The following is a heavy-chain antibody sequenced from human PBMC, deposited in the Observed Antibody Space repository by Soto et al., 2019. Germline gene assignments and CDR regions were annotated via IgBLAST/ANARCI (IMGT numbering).Heavy chain of an antibody. CDR3: AKSPYNWNYDLHFDY. V-gene: IGHV3-23*01. J-gene: IGHJ4*02. CDR1: GVTFSSYA. Sequence: XGSLRLSCAASGVTFSSYAMSWVRQAPGKGLEWVSAISGSGGSTYYADSVKGRFTISRDNSKNTLYLQMNSLRAEDTAVYYCAKSPYNWNYDLHFDYWGQGTLVTVSS. D-gene: IGHD1-7*01. CDR2: ISGSGGST.